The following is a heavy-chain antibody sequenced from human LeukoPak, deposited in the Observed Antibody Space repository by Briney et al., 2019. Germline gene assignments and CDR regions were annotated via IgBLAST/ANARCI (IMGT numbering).Heavy chain of an antibody. CDR3: ARDPQNSSSQRRSA. D-gene: IGHD6-6*01. Sequence: GGSLRLSCAASGFTFSSYSMNWVRQAPGKGLEGVSSISSSGSDIYYADSVKGRFTISRDNAKNSLYLQMNSLRAEDTAVYYCARDPQNSSSQRRSAWGQGTLVIVSS. CDR2: ISSSGSDI. V-gene: IGHV3-21*01. CDR1: GFTFSSYS. J-gene: IGHJ5*02.